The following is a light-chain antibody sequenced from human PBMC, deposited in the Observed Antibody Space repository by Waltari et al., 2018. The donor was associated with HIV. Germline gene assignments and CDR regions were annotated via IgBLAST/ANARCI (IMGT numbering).Light chain of an antibody. V-gene: IGLV3-19*01. Sequence: SSELPPDPLVSVPPGQTARITSQGAIPRFYSGRCYQQRPGQAPRLISYGSNNRPSGIPDRFSGSTSGNTMSLTITATRAEDEGDYFCSSRDTTGRFWVFG. J-gene: IGLJ1*01. CDR2: GSN. CDR3: SSRDTTGRFWV. CDR1: IPRFYS.